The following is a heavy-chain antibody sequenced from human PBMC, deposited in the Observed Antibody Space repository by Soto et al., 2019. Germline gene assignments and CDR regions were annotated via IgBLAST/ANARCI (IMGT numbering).Heavy chain of an antibody. CDR3: ARDLWGYCGTDCYPLDV. J-gene: IGHJ6*02. Sequence: SETLSLTCTVSGGSISACYWSWIRQPPGKGLEWIGYMYNTGSTVYNPSFKSRVTISVDTSKNQFSLKLNSVTAADTAVYYCARDLWGYCGTDCYPLDVWGQGTTVTVS. D-gene: IGHD2-21*02. CDR1: GGSISACY. V-gene: IGHV4-59*01. CDR2: MYNTGST.